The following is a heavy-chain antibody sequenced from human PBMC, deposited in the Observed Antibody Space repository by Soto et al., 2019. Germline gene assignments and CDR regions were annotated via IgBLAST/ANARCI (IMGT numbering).Heavy chain of an antibody. D-gene: IGHD3-22*01. CDR2: IYSGGST. J-gene: IGHJ5*02. CDR1: GFTVSSNY. CDR3: ARGPYYYDSSGYYYNWFDP. Sequence: GSLRLSCAASGFTVSSNYMSWVRQAPGKGLEWVSVIYSGGSTYYADSVKGRFTISRDNSKNTLYLQMNSLRAEDTAVYYCARGPYYYDSSGYYYNWFDPWGQGTLVTVSS. V-gene: IGHV3-53*01.